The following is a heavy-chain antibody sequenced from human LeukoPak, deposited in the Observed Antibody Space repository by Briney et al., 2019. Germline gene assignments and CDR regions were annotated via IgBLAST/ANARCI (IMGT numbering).Heavy chain of an antibody. J-gene: IGHJ4*02. CDR2: IGSGT. Sequence: GGSLRLSCGASGFTFSSYAMSWVRQVPGKGLEWVSAIGSGTYYADSVKGRFTISRDNSKNTLYLQMNSLRAEDTAVYYCAKVLAYYFDYWGQGTLVTVSS. CDR3: AKVLAYYFDY. CDR1: GFTFSSYA. V-gene: IGHV3-23*01.